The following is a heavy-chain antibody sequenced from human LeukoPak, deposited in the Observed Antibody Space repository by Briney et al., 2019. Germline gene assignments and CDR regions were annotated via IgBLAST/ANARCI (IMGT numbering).Heavy chain of an antibody. Sequence: GGSLRLSCAASGFTFSSYGMHWVRQAPGKGLEWVAVIWYDGSNKYYADSVKGRFTISRDNSKNTLYLQMNSLRVEDTAVYYCAGGNLYFDYWGQGTLVTVSS. CDR1: GFTFSSYG. V-gene: IGHV3-33*01. CDR2: IWYDGSNK. D-gene: IGHD4-23*01. J-gene: IGHJ4*02. CDR3: AGGNLYFDY.